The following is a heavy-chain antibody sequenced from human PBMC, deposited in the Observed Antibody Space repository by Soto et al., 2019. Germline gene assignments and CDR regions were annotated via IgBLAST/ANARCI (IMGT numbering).Heavy chain of an antibody. Sequence: XATLSLTFTVSGGSISSYYLSWIRQPPGKGLEWIGYIYYSGSTNYNPSLKSRVTISVDTSKNQFSLKLSSVTAADTAVYYCARGLSSSWYFRGYYYGMDVCGQGTTVTVSS. CDR1: GGSISSYY. CDR3: ARGLSSSWYFRGYYYGMDV. D-gene: IGHD6-13*01. J-gene: IGHJ6*02. V-gene: IGHV4-59*07. CDR2: IYYSGST.